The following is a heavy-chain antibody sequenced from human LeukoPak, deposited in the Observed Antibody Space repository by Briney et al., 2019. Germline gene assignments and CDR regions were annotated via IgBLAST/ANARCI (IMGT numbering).Heavy chain of an antibody. CDR3: AKDLGGWGSYRFPFDY. V-gene: IGHV3-30*07. CDR1: GFTFSSYA. Sequence: GRSLRLSCAASGFTFSSYAMHWVRQAPGKGLEWVAVISFDGSNKYYTDSVKGRFTISRDNSKNTLYLQVSSLRAEDTGVYYCAKDLGGWGSYRFPFDYWGQGTLVTVSS. J-gene: IGHJ4*02. D-gene: IGHD3-16*02. CDR2: ISFDGSNK.